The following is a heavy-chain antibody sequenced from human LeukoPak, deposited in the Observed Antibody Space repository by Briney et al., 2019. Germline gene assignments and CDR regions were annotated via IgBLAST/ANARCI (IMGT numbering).Heavy chain of an antibody. CDR2: IRYDGSNE. CDR1: GFSFSSYG. D-gene: IGHD6-19*01. V-gene: IGHV3-33*01. Sequence: PGRSLRLSCAASGFSFSSYGMHWVRQAPDKGLEWVAVIRYDGSNEDYADSVKGRFTISRDNSKNTLYLQVNSLRAEDTAVYYCARGLSSTVAGTPKYYFDYWGQGTLVTVSS. CDR3: ARGLSSTVAGTPKYYFDY. J-gene: IGHJ4*02.